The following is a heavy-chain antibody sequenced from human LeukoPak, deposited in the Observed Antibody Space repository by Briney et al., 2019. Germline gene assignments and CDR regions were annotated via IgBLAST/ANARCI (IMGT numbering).Heavy chain of an antibody. J-gene: IGHJ4*02. CDR1: GFTFSSYR. CDR2: ISSSSSYI. V-gene: IGHV3-21*01. D-gene: IGHD2-2*01. CDR3: ARRYCSSTSCYQDY. Sequence: GGSLRLSCAASGFTFSSYRMNWVRQAPGKGLEWVSSISSSSSYIYYADSVKGRFTISRDNAKNSLYLQMNSLRAEDTAVYYCARRYCSSTSCYQDYWGQGTLVTVSS.